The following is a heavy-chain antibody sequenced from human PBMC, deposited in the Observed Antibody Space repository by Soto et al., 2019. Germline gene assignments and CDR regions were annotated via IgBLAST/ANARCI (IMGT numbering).Heavy chain of an antibody. Sequence: QVQLVQSGAGIKKPGSSVKVSCKASGGTFSRYAISWVRQAPGQGLEWMGGIIPIFGTPKYAQKFQGRVTITADEATSTTYMELSSLRPEDTAIYYCASAEAGYWYFDLWGRGTLVTVSS. J-gene: IGHJ2*01. D-gene: IGHD6-25*01. CDR2: IIPIFGTP. CDR1: GGTFSRYA. V-gene: IGHV1-69*01. CDR3: ASAEAGYWYFDL.